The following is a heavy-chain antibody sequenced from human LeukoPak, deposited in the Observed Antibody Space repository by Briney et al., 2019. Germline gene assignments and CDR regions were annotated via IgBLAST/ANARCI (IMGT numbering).Heavy chain of an antibody. CDR3: ARERGRGPDTALDY. V-gene: IGHV1-2*02. J-gene: IGHJ4*02. Sequence: ASVKVSSKTSGYSFADYYMHWVRQAPGQGLEWMGWINPKSGDTNYAQNFQGRVTMTRDTSFRTAYMEVSRLRSDDTGVYYCARERGRGPDTALDYWGQGSLVTVSS. D-gene: IGHD5-18*01. CDR2: INPKSGDT. CDR1: GYSFADYY.